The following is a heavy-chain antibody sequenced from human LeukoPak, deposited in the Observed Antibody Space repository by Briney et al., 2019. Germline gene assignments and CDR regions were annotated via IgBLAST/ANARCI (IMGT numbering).Heavy chain of an antibody. CDR3: ARYYDSSGYYDY. CDR1: GGSISGYY. Sequence: SETLSLTCTVSGGSISGYYWNWIRQSPGRGLEWLGFMHYSGSTSYNPSLETRVTISIDTSKNHFSLILNSVTAADTAVYYCARYYDSSGYYDYWGQGTLVTVSS. V-gene: IGHV4-59*12. D-gene: IGHD3-22*01. J-gene: IGHJ4*02. CDR2: MHYSGST.